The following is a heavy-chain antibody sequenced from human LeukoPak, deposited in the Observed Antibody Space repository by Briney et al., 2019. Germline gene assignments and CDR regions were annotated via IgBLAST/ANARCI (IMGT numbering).Heavy chain of an antibody. CDR3: ARRGWLVNFDY. Sequence: GGSLRLSCAASGFTFSNDAMSWVRQAPGKGLEWVSSISSSGDNTHHADSVKGRFTISRDNSKDTLYLQMNTLRAEDTAIYYCARRGWLVNFDYWGQGTLVTVSS. J-gene: IGHJ4*02. D-gene: IGHD6-19*01. CDR2: ISSSGDNT. CDR1: GFTFSNDA. V-gene: IGHV3-23*01.